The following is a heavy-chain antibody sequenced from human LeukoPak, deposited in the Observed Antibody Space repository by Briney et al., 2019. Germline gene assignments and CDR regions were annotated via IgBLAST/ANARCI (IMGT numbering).Heavy chain of an antibody. D-gene: IGHD3-22*01. CDR1: GFTFDDYG. CDR2: INWNGGST. Sequence: GGSLRLPCAASGFTFDDYGMSWVRQAPGKGLEWVSGINWNGGSTGYADSVKGRFTISRDNAKNSLYLQMNSLRAEDTALYYCARDSDYYDSRPALGYYYYYMDVWGKGTTVTVSS. J-gene: IGHJ6*03. CDR3: ARDSDYYDSRPALGYYYYYMDV. V-gene: IGHV3-20*04.